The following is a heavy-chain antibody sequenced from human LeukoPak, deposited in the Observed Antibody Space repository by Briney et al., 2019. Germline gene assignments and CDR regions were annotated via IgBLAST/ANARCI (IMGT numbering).Heavy chain of an antibody. D-gene: IGHD5-24*01. V-gene: IGHV4-61*05. CDR2: IYYSGST. J-gene: IGHJ4*02. Sequence: SETLSLTCTVSGGSISTTDYYWGWIRQPPGKGLEWIGYIYYSGSTNYNPSLKSRVTISVDTSKNQFSLKLSSVTAADTAVYYCARRDGYNSYYFDYWGQGTLVTVSS. CDR3: ARRDGYNSYYFDY. CDR1: GGSISTTDYY.